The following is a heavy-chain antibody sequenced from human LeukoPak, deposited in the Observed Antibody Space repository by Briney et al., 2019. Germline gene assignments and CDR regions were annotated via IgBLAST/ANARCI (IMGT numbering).Heavy chain of an antibody. CDR1: GFTFRRYA. V-gene: IGHV3-30*15. D-gene: IGHD2-15*01. CDR2: MSFDGSYK. Sequence: PGRSLRLSCAASGFTFRRYAMHWVRQAPGKGLEWVAAMSFDGSYKYYADSVKGRFTISRDNSNSTVSLEMSSLRPEDTAVYFCARGKGGPFKYWGQGTLVTVSS. CDR3: ARGKGGPFKY. J-gene: IGHJ4*02.